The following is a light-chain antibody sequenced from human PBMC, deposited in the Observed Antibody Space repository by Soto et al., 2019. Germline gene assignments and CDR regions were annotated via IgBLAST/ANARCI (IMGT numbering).Light chain of an antibody. V-gene: IGKV3D-20*01. CDR3: QQYGSSPQT. Sequence: EIVLTQSPATLSLSPGERATLSCRASQSVTSSYLAWYQQKPGLAPRLLIYDSSYRATGIPDRFSGSGSGTDFTLTISRLEPEDFAVYYCQQYGSSPQTFGQGTRVEIK. CDR1: QSVTSSY. J-gene: IGKJ2*01. CDR2: DSS.